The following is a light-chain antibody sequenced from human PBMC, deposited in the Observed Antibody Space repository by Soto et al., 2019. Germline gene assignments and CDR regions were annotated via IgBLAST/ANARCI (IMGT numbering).Light chain of an antibody. CDR3: QHYVSSPPWT. V-gene: IGKV3-20*01. CDR1: QSVSSSY. J-gene: IGKJ1*01. CDR2: GAS. Sequence: EIVLTQSPGTLSLSPGERATLSCRASQSVSSSYLAWYQQKPGQAPRLLIYGASSRATGIPDRFRGSGSGRDLPLSISRLEPEDFAVYYCQHYVSSPPWTFGQGTKVEI.